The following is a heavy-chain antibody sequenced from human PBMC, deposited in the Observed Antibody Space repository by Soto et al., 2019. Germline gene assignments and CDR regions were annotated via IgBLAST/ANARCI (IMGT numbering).Heavy chain of an antibody. CDR3: ARGPSDFYYYYGMDV. V-gene: IGHV1-46*01. CDR1: GYTFTSYY. J-gene: IGHJ6*02. Sequence: ASVKVSCKASGYTFTSYYMHWVRQAPGQGLEWMGIINPSGGSTSYAQKFQGRVTMTRDTSTSTVYMELSSLRSEDTAVYYCARGPSDFYYYYGMDVWGQGTTVTVSS. CDR2: INPSGGST.